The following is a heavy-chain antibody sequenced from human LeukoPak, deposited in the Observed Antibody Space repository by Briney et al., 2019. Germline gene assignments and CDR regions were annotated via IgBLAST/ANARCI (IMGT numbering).Heavy chain of an antibody. CDR3: ARGFCSSTSCYQGPFDF. D-gene: IGHD2-2*01. CDR2: IKNKTNGGTT. CDR1: GFIFSSAW. V-gene: IGHV3-15*01. J-gene: IGHJ4*02. Sequence: GGSLRLSCAASGFIFSSAWMTWVCQAPGKGLEWVGHIKNKTNGGTTDYAAPVKGRFIISRDDSKNTLYLQMNSLRTEDTAVYYCARGFCSSTSCYQGPFDFWGQGTLVTVSS.